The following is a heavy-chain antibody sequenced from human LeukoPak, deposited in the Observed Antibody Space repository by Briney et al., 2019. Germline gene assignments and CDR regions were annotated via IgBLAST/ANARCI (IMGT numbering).Heavy chain of an antibody. J-gene: IGHJ4*02. V-gene: IGHV4-59*01. CDR1: SASISSYY. Sequence: PSETLSLTCTVSSASISSYYWGWIRQSPGKGLEWIGYIQNTGGTTYNPSLKSRVRMSKDTSKNQFSLQVRSVTAADTAVYYCVKHGSGWSFDYWGQGTLVTVSS. D-gene: IGHD6-19*01. CDR3: VKHGSGWSFDY. CDR2: IQNTGGT.